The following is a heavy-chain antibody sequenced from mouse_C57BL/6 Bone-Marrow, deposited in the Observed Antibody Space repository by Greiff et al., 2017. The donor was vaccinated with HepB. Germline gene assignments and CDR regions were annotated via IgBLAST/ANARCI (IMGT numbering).Heavy chain of an antibody. CDR3: ARGDIYYDYDVSFDY. CDR2: IDPSDSYT. J-gene: IGHJ2*01. CDR1: GYTFTSYW. Sequence: VQLQQPGAELVKPGASAKLSCKASGYTFTSYWMQWVKQRPGQGLEWIGEIDPSDSYTNYNQKFKGKATLTVDTSSSTAYMQLSSLTSEDSAVYYCARGDIYYDYDVSFDYWGQGTTLTVSS. V-gene: IGHV1-50*01. D-gene: IGHD2-4*01.